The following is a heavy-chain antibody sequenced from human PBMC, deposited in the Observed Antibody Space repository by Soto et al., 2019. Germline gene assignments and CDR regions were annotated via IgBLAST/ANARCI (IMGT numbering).Heavy chain of an antibody. CDR3: ARVDPRGVAVVRDY. J-gene: IGHJ4*02. D-gene: IGHD3-10*01. CDR2: ISGFNGQT. CDR1: GNTFASHG. Sequence: GASVKVSCTASGNTFASHGFSWVRQAPGQGLEWMGWISGFNGQTNYALKFQGRVTLTTDTSTSTAYMELRSLRSDDTAVYFCARVDPRGVAVVRDYWGQGTLVTVSS. V-gene: IGHV1-18*01.